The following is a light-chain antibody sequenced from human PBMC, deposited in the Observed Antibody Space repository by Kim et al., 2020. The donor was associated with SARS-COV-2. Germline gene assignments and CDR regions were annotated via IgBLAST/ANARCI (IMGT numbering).Light chain of an antibody. CDR3: QQYHSYPYT. V-gene: IGKV1-5*01. CDR2: DAS. CDR1: QSIGRW. Sequence: DIQMTQSPPTLSASVGDRVTITCRASQSIGRWSAWYQQKPGKAPKLLIFDASSLETGVPSRFSGSGSGTEFTLTISGLQSDDLGTYYCQQYHSYPYTFGQGTKLEIK. J-gene: IGKJ2*01.